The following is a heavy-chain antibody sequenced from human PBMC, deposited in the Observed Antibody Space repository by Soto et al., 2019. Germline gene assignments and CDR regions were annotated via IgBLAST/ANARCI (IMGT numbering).Heavy chain of an antibody. V-gene: IGHV1-46*01. CDR1: GYTFTSYY. CDR2: INPSGGNT. D-gene: IGHD6-6*01. Sequence: ASVKVSCKASGYTFTSYYMHWVRQAPGQGLEWMGIINPSGGNTSYAQKFQGRVTMTRDTSTSTVYMELSSLRSEDTAVYYCARDLSVKYSSSSAYYYGMDVWGQGTTVTVSS. J-gene: IGHJ6*02. CDR3: ARDLSVKYSSSSAYYYGMDV.